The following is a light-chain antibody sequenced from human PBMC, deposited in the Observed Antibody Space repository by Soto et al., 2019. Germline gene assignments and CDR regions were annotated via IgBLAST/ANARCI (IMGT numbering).Light chain of an antibody. J-gene: IGKJ2*01. CDR1: QTVNSRY. V-gene: IGKV3-20*01. CDR2: GAS. Sequence: ESVLTQSPGTLSLSPGERATLSCRASQTVNSRYLTWYQHKPGQAPRLLIYGASIRATGIPERFSGSRSGADFSLTITRLEPEDSAVYYCQQFDDSRPAFTFGQGTKLEI. CDR3: QQFDDSRPAFT.